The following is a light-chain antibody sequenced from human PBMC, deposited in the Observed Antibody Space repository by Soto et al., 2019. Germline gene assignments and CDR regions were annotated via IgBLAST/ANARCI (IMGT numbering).Light chain of an antibody. CDR3: SSYAGNKNVV. V-gene: IGLV2-8*01. J-gene: IGLJ2*01. CDR2: EVS. Sequence: LTQPPSASGSPGQSVTISCTGTSSDVGGYNYVSWYQQHPGKAPKLMIYEVSKRPSGVPDRFSGSKSGNTASPTVSGLQAADEADYFCSSYAGNKNVVFGGGTKVTVL. CDR1: SSDVGGYNY.